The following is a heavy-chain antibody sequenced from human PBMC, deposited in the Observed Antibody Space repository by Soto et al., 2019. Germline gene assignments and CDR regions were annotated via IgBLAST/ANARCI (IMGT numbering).Heavy chain of an antibody. CDR3: ARGYSSSSGRYYYYYGMDV. J-gene: IGHJ6*02. CDR2: IYPGDSDT. Sequence: PGESLKISCKGSGYSFTSYWIGWVRQMPGKGLEWMGIIYPGDSDTRYSPSFQGQVTISADKSISTAYLQWSSLKASDTAMYHCARGYSSSSGRYYYYYGMDVWGQGTTVTVSS. D-gene: IGHD6-6*01. CDR1: GYSFTSYW. V-gene: IGHV5-51*01.